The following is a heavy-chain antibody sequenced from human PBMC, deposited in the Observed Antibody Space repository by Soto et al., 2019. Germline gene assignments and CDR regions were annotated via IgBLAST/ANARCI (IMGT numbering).Heavy chain of an antibody. V-gene: IGHV1-46*01. D-gene: IGHD3-22*01. CDR1: GYTFTSYY. J-gene: IGHJ4*02. CDR3: ARDILYDSSGYHLTFDY. CDR2: INPSGGST. Sequence: ASVKVSCKASGYTFTSYYMHWVRQAPGQGLEWMGIINPSGGSTSYAQKFQGRVTMTRDTSTSTVYMELSSLRSEDTAVYYCARDILYDSSGYHLTFDYWGQGTLVTVSS.